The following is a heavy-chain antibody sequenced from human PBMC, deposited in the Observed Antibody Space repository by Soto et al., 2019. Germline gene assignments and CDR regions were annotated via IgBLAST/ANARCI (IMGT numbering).Heavy chain of an antibody. CDR2: ISGIRDDI. CDR1: GFTFSYYT. V-gene: IGHV3-21*06. J-gene: IGHJ4*02. Sequence: GRYLRLSCAASGFTFSYYTVHWVRRAPGKGLEWVSSISGIRDDIRYADSVKGRFTISRDNAKTSLYLQMNSLTTEDTAVYYCAREGVHNYNEYYFDYWGQGTLVTVSS. D-gene: IGHD3-22*01. CDR3: AREGVHNYNEYYFDY.